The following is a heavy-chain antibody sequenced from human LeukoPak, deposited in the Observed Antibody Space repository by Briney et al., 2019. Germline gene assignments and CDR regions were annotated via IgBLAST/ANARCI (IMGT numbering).Heavy chain of an antibody. Sequence: GASVEVSCKASGYTFTSYGISWVRQAPGQGLEWMGCINPYIAGTNYAQKFQGRVTMTRDTSISTAYMELSRLRSDDTAVYYCARGPLRGTWELPSPAFDIWGQGTMVTVSS. CDR1: GYTFTSYG. CDR2: INPYIAGT. D-gene: IGHD1-26*01. J-gene: IGHJ3*02. CDR3: ARGPLRGTWELPSPAFDI. V-gene: IGHV1-2*02.